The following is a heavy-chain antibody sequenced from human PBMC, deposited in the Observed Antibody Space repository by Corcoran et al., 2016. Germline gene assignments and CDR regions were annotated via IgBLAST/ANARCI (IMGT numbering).Heavy chain of an antibody. CDR1: GFSLSNARMG. D-gene: IGHD1-26*01. J-gene: IGHJ4*02. Sequence: QVTLKESGPVLVKPTETLTLTCTVSGFSLSNARMGVSWIRQPPGKALVWLAHIFSNDEKSYSTSLKSRLTISKDTSKSQVVLTMTNMDPVDTATYYCARIRIIVGATTYYFDYWGQGTLVTVSS. CDR3: ARIRIIVGATTYYFDY. V-gene: IGHV2-26*01. CDR2: IFSNDEK.